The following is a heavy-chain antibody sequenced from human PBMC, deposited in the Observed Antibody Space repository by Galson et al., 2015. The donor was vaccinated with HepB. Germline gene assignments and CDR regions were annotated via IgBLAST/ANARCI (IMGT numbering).Heavy chain of an antibody. J-gene: IGHJ6*03. D-gene: IGHD2-2*01. Sequence: SLRLSCAASGFTFSSYGMHWVRQAPGKGLEWVAVISYDGSNKYYADSVKGRFTISRDNSKNTLYLQMNSLRAEDTAVYYCAKETWDIVVVPAAKHYYYYMDVWGKGNPGHRLL. CDR3: AKETWDIVVVPAAKHYYYYMDV. CDR2: ISYDGSNK. CDR1: GFTFSSYG. V-gene: IGHV3-30*18.